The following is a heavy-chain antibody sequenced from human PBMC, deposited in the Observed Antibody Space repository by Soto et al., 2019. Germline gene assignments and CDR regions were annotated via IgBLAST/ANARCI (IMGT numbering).Heavy chain of an antibody. Sequence: PSETLSLTCTVSGGSISSSSYYWGWIRQPPGKGLEWIGSIYYSGSTYYNPSLKSRVTISVDTSKNQFSLKLSSVTAADTAVYYCARHGFPPYCTNGVCFVHPGVDVWGKGTTVTVSS. CDR1: GGSISSSSYY. CDR2: IYYSGST. J-gene: IGHJ6*04. V-gene: IGHV4-39*01. D-gene: IGHD2-8*01. CDR3: ARHGFPPYCTNGVCFVHPGVDV.